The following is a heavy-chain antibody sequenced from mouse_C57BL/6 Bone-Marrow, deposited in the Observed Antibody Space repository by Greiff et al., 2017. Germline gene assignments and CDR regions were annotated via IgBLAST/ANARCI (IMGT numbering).Heavy chain of an antibody. D-gene: IGHD1-1*01. J-gene: IGHJ3*01. CDR2: IDPENGDT. CDR1: GFNFKDDY. CDR3: AQYYGSSYGAY. V-gene: IGHV14-4*01. Sequence: VQLQQPGAELVRPGASVKLSCTASGFNFKDDYMHWVKQRPEQGLEWIGWIDPENGDTEYASKFQGKATITADTSSNTAYLQLSSLTSEDTAVYYGAQYYGSSYGAYWGQGTLVTVSA.